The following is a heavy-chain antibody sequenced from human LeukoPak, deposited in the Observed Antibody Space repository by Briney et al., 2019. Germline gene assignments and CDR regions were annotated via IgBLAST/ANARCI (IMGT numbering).Heavy chain of an antibody. CDR2: IYHNQGN. Sequence: ASETLSLTCSVSGGSISSYYWSWIRQPPGKGLEWIGYIYHNQGNNYNPSLKGRVNISVDTSKKEVSLRLTSVTAADTAVYYCARHWGKSYGNWFDPWGQGTLVTVSS. CDR1: GGSISSYY. J-gene: IGHJ5*02. CDR3: ARHWGKSYGNWFDP. V-gene: IGHV4-59*08. D-gene: IGHD3-16*01.